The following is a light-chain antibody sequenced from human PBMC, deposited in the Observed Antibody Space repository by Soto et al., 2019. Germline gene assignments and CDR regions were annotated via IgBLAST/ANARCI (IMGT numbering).Light chain of an antibody. J-gene: IGKJ1*01. V-gene: IGKV3-15*01. Sequence: EIVMTQSPATLSVSPGERATLSCRASQSVSSNLAWYQQKPGQAPRLLIYGASTRATGIPARFSVSGSGTEFTLSISSLQSEDFAVYYCQHDNNWPPETFGQGTKVEIK. CDR3: QHDNNWPPET. CDR1: QSVSSN. CDR2: GAS.